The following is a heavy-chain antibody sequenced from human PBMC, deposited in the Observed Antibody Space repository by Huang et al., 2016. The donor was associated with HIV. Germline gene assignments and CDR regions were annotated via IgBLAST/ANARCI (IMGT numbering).Heavy chain of an antibody. CDR3: ARYTADAFDI. CDR1: GFTFSSYS. V-gene: IGHV3-48*02. D-gene: IGHD5-18*01. J-gene: IGHJ3*02. CDR2: ISSSSSTM. Sequence: EVQLVESGGGLVQPGGSLRLSCAASGFTFSSYSMNWVRQAPGKGLEWFSNISSSSSTMFYADSVKGRFTSSRDNAKNALFLGMNSLRDEDTAVYYCARYTADAFDIWGQGTMVTVSS.